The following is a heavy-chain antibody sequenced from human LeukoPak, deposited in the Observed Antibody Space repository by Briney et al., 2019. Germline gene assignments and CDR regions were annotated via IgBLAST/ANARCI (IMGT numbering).Heavy chain of an antibody. CDR3: ARFYSGSYERRDY. CDR1: GGSISSSSYY. V-gene: IGHV4-39*01. J-gene: IGHJ4*02. CDR2: IYYSGST. D-gene: IGHD1-26*01. Sequence: SETLSLTCTVSGGSISSSSYYWGWIRQPPGKGLEWIGSIYYSGSTYYNPSLKSRVTISVDTSKNQFSLRLSSVTAADTAVYYCARFYSGSYERRDYWGQGTLVTVSS.